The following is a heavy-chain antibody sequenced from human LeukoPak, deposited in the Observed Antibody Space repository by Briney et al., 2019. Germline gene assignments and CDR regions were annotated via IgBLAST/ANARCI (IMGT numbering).Heavy chain of an antibody. CDR2: IKSDGST. CDR1: GFTFSTYW. D-gene: IGHD3-22*01. J-gene: IGHJ1*01. Sequence: GGSLRLSCAASGFTFSTYWMHWVRQAPGKGLVWDSRIKSDGSTNYADSVKGRFTISRDNANNTLSLQMNSLRPEDTGVYYCARAPSEIGGYYPEYFRHWGQGTLATVSS. CDR3: ARAPSEIGGYYPEYFRH. V-gene: IGHV3-74*01.